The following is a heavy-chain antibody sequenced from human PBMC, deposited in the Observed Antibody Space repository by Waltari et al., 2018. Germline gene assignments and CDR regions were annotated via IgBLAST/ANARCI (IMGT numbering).Heavy chain of an antibody. CDR1: GFTFSSDA. Sequence: EVQLVESGGGVVQPGGSLRLSCAASGFTFSSDAMSWVRQAPGKGLGWFSAISGIGGSTYYADSVKGRFTISRDNSKNTLYLQMNSLRAEDTAVYYCAKDDGIAAAHSGYWGQGTLVTVSS. CDR2: ISGIGGST. J-gene: IGHJ4*02. CDR3: AKDDGIAAAHSGY. D-gene: IGHD6-13*01. V-gene: IGHV3-23*04.